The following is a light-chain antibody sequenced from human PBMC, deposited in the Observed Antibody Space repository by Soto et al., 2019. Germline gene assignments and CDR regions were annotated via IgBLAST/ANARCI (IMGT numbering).Light chain of an antibody. CDR1: QSIGNY. V-gene: IGKV1-39*01. J-gene: IGKJ4*01. CDR3: QQSYSTPPT. Sequence: DSQMTQSPSSLSASVGDRVTITCRASQSIGNYLNWYQKKPGKATKLLIYDASSLQSGVPSRLSGSRSGTDFTLTISSLQPEDFATYYCQQSYSTPPTFGGGTRVEIK. CDR2: DAS.